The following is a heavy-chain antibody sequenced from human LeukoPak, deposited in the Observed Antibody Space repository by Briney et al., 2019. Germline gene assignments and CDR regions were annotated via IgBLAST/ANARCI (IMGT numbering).Heavy chain of an antibody. V-gene: IGHV1-2*02. CDR1: GYTFTGYY. Sequence: GASVKVSCKASGYTFTGYYMHWVRQAPGQGVEWMGWINPNSGGTNYAQKFQGRVTMTRDTSISTAYMELSRLRSDDTAVYYCARDQGSGGAATFDYWGQGTLVTVSS. CDR2: INPNSGGT. CDR3: ARDQGSGGAATFDY. J-gene: IGHJ4*02. D-gene: IGHD2-15*01.